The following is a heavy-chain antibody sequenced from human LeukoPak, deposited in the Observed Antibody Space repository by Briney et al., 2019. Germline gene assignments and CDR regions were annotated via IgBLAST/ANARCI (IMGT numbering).Heavy chain of an antibody. D-gene: IGHD2-2*01. J-gene: IGHJ6*02. Sequence: PGGSLRLSCAASGFTFSDYYMSWIRQAPGKGLEWVSYISSSSYKNYADSVKGRFTISRDNAKNSLYLQMNSLRAEDTAVYYCARDWGYCSSTSCYGDYYYYGMDVWGQGTTVTVSS. CDR3: ARDWGYCSSTSCYGDYYYYGMDV. CDR2: ISSSSYK. CDR1: GFTFSDYY. V-gene: IGHV3-11*05.